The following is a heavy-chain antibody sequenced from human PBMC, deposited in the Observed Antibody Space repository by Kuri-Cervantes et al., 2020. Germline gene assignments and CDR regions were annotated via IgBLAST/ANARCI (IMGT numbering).Heavy chain of an antibody. J-gene: IGHJ4*02. D-gene: IGHD6-13*01. CDR1: GGTFSSYA. V-gene: IGHV1-2*02. CDR2: INPNSGGT. Sequence: ASVKVSCKASGGTFSSYAISWVRQAPGQGLEWMGGINPNSGGTNYAQKFQGRVTMTRDTSISTAYTELSRLRSDDTAVYYCARVEWKYSSSWYWYYWGQGTLVTVSS. CDR3: ARVEWKYSSSWYWYY.